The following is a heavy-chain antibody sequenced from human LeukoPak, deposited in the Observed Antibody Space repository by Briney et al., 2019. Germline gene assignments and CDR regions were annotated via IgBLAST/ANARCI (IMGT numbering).Heavy chain of an antibody. CDR2: ISGSGGST. Sequence: HPGGSLRLSCAAPGFTFSSYAMSWVRQAPGKGLEWVSAISGSGGSTYYADSVKGRFTISRDNSKNTPYLQMNSLRAEDTAVYYCAKDRNDYTDYWGQGTLVTVSS. D-gene: IGHD1-14*01. CDR3: AKDRNDYTDY. J-gene: IGHJ4*02. CDR1: GFTFSSYA. V-gene: IGHV3-23*01.